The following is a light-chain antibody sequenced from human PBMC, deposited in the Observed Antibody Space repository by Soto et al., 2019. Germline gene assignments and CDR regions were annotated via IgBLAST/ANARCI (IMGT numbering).Light chain of an antibody. Sequence: DIQMTQSPSAMSASVGDRVTITCRASQNIGSSLAWFQQKPGKVPKRLIYTTSTLESGVPSRFSGSGSVTEFTLTISSLQPEDFATYYCLQHDSYPRTFGPGTKVDIK. V-gene: IGKV1-17*03. CDR3: LQHDSYPRT. J-gene: IGKJ3*01. CDR1: QNIGSS. CDR2: TTS.